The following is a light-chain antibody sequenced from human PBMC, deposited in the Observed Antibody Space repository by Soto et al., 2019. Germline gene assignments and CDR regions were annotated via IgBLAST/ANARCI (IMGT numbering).Light chain of an antibody. V-gene: IGKV3-20*01. CDR1: QSVSSSY. CDR2: GAY. J-gene: IGKJ5*01. CDR3: QQYGSSPPIT. Sequence: EVVLTHSPATLSLSPCERAALSPRASQSVSSSYLAWYQQKPGQAPRLLIYGAYSRATGIPDRFSGSGSGTDFTLTISRLEPEDFAVYYCQQYGSSPPITFGQGTRLENK.